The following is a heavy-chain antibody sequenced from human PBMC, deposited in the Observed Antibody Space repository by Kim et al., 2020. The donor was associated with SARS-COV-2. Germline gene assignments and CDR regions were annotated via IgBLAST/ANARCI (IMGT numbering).Heavy chain of an antibody. CDR3: ARRGGIVNNYNY. V-gene: IGHV4-39*01. D-gene: IGHD1-1*01. J-gene: IGHJ4*02. Sequence: YYNPSRQRRVTISVDTSKNQFSLNLRAVTATDTAVYYCARRGGIVNNYNYWGQGTLVTVSS.